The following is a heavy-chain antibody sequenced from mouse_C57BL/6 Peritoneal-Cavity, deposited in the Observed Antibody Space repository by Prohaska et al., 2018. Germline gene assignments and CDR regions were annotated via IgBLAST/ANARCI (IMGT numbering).Heavy chain of an antibody. CDR1: GIDFSRYW. J-gene: IGHJ2*01. D-gene: IGHD3-2*02. CDR3: ASVDSSGYVDY. Sequence: EVKLLQSGGGLVQPGGSLKLSCAASGIDFSRYWMSWVRRAPGKGLELIGEINPDSSTINYAPSLKDKFIISRDNAKNALYLQMSKVRSEDTALNYCASVDSSGYVDYWGQGTTLTVSS. CDR2: INPDSSTI. V-gene: IGHV4-1*01.